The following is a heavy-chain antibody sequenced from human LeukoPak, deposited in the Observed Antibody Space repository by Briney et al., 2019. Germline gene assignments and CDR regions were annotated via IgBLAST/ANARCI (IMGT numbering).Heavy chain of an antibody. CDR1: GFTFSSYW. CDR2: INSDGSST. D-gene: IGHD3-10*01. CDR3: AKDLRITMVRGVVDAFDI. V-gene: IGHV3-74*01. J-gene: IGHJ3*02. Sequence: PGGSLRLSCAASGFTFSSYWMHWVRQAPGKGLVWVSRINSDGSSTSYADSVKGRFTISRDNAKNTLYLQMNSLRAEDTAVYYCAKDLRITMVRGVVDAFDIWGQGTMVTVSS.